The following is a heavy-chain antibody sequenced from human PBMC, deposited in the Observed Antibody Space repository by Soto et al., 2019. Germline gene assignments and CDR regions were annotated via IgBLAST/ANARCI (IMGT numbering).Heavy chain of an antibody. CDR1: GYTFTNYG. V-gene: IGHV1-18*01. CDR2: ISTYNGNT. CDR3: ARTTVTASSYSMDV. D-gene: IGHD4-17*01. Sequence: QVPLVQSGAEVKQPGASVKVSCKASGYTFTNYGFTWVRQAPGQGLEWLGWISTYNGNTKYAQKVQGRLTMTTDTSPSTANMELTSLSSDDTALYYCARTTVTASSYSMDVWGKGSTVTVSS. J-gene: IGHJ6*03.